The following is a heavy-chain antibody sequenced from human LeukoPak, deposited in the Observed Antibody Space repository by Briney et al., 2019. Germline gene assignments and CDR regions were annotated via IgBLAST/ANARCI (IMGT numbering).Heavy chain of an antibody. CDR1: GGSISSTNW. CDR2: VNVLGNT. V-gene: IGHV4-4*02. D-gene: IGHD6-19*01. J-gene: IGHJ6*02. Sequence: SGTLSLTCGVSGGSISSTNWWTWVRQPPGKGLEWIGEVNVLGNTNYNPSLESRVTISIDKSENHVSLKLTSVTAADTAVYYCARPGYSSGPYGMDVWGQGTTVTVSS. CDR3: ARPGYSSGPYGMDV.